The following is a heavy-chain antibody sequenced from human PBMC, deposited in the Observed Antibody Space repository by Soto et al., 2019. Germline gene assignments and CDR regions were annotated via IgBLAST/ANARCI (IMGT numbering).Heavy chain of an antibody. J-gene: IGHJ1*01. Sequence: AVKVSCKSSGFTFTKSAVQWVRQARGQRLEWIGWIVVGSGNTNYAQKFQERVTIARDTSTSAAYMELSSLRYDDTAGYYCAAAVWYCYGYLKNWGQGTKVTVSS. CDR2: IVVGSGNT. CDR1: GFTFTKSA. D-gene: IGHD3-10*01. V-gene: IGHV1-58*01. CDR3: AAAVWYCYGYLKN.